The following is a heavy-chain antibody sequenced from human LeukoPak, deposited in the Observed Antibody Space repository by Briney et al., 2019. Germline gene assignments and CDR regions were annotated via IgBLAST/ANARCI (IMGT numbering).Heavy chain of an antibody. V-gene: IGHV1-46*01. CDR2: INPSGGST. Sequence: ASVKVSCKAFGYTFTSNYMHWVRQAPGQGLEWMGIINPSGGSTSYAQKFQGRVTMTRDMSTSTVYMELSSLRSEDTAVYYCARTVVAATYFDYWGQGTLVTVSS. J-gene: IGHJ4*02. D-gene: IGHD2-15*01. CDR1: GYTFTSNY. CDR3: ARTVVAATYFDY.